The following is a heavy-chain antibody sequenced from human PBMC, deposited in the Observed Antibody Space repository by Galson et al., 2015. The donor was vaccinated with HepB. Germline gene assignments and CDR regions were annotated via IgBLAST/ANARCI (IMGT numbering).Heavy chain of an antibody. CDR3: VREGWTTVTTNDYYDVDV. CDR2: IKGEGSEK. V-gene: IGHV3-7*03. J-gene: IGHJ6*02. CDR1: GFTFNSYW. D-gene: IGHD4-11*01. Sequence: SLRLSCAASGFTFNSYWMSWVRQAPGKGLEWVANIKGEGSEKYYVDSVKGRFTISRDNANNSLYLQMDSLRIEDTAVYYCVREGWTTVTTNDYYDVDVWGPRSTITLTS.